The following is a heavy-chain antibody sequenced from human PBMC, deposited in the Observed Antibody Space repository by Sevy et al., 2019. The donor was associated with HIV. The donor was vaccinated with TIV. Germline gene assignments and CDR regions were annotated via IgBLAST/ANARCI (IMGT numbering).Heavy chain of an antibody. Sequence: GGYLRLSCAASGFTFSSYGMHWVRQAPGKGLEWVAVIWYDGINKYYGDSVKGRFTISRDNSKNTVYLQINSLRAEDTAVYYCARAGDIVEVVAHYGMDVWGQGTTVTVSS. CDR3: ARAGDIVEVVAHYGMDV. CDR1: GFTFSSYG. J-gene: IGHJ6*02. D-gene: IGHD2-15*01. CDR2: IWYDGINK. V-gene: IGHV3-33*01.